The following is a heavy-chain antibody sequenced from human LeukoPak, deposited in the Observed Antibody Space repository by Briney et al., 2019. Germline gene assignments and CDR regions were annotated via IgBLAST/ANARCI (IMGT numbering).Heavy chain of an antibody. CDR3: ARDGLAAARDY. CDR2: INTDGSGT. D-gene: IGHD6-13*01. V-gene: IGHV3-74*01. Sequence: PGGSLRLSCAASGFTFRRYWVHWVRQAPGKGLVRVSRINTDGSGTSYADSVKGRFTISRDNAKNTLYLQMNSLRAEDTAVYYCARDGLAAARDYWGQGTLVTVSS. J-gene: IGHJ4*02. CDR1: GFTFRRYW.